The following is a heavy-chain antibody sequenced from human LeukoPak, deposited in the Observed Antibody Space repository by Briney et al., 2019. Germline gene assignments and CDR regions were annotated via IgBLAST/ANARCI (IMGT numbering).Heavy chain of an antibody. CDR3: ATPYYYDSSGEAFDI. Sequence: GAPVNVSYTPSDYTFTSYGISWVRQAPGQRLEWMGWISAYNGNTNYAQKLQGRVTMTTDTSTSTAYMELRSLRSDDTAVYYCATPYYYDSSGEAFDIWGQGTMVTVSS. CDR2: ISAYNGNT. J-gene: IGHJ3*02. V-gene: IGHV1-18*01. D-gene: IGHD3-22*01. CDR1: DYTFTSYG.